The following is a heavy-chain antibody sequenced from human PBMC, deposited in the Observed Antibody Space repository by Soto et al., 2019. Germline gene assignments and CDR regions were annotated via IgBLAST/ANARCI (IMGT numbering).Heavy chain of an antibody. CDR1: GGSISSYY. J-gene: IGHJ5*02. D-gene: IGHD3-10*01. CDR3: ARDRFGELTYWFDP. Sequence: PSETLSLTCTVSGGSISSYYWSWIRQPPGKGLEWIGYIYYSGSTNYNPSLKSRVTISVDTSKNQFSLKLSSVTAADTAVYYCARDRFGELTYWFDPWGQGTLVTVSS. CDR2: IYYSGST. V-gene: IGHV4-59*01.